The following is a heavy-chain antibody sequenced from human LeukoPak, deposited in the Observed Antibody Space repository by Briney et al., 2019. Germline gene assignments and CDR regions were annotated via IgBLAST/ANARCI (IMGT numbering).Heavy chain of an antibody. V-gene: IGHV3-30*04. D-gene: IGHD1-26*01. CDR2: VAHDEKTI. CDR3: AREKQSGGTPFDY. J-gene: IGHJ4*02. Sequence: GGSLRLSCVASGFTFTGHSMHWVRQAPGKGLEWVAVVAHDEKTIFYADSLKGRFTVSRDNSKNTVYLQMNSLRDEDTAVYYCAREKQSGGTPFDYGAQGYLVTGSS. CDR1: GFTFTGHS.